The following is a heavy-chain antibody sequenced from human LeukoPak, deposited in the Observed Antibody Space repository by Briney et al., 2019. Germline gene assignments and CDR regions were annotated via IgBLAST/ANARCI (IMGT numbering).Heavy chain of an antibody. CDR1: GFTSSGSV. CDR2: MSYDGTTE. CDR3: SKDSGGSVLED. D-gene: IGHD2-15*01. Sequence: GGSLRLSSAASGFTSSGSVMHWVPEAPGKGLGRVALMSYDGTTENYGDSVKGRFTISRDNSKNTLYLHMNSLRHDDTAVYYCSKDSGGSVLEDWGHGALVIVSS. J-gene: IGHJ4*01. V-gene: IGHV3-30*18.